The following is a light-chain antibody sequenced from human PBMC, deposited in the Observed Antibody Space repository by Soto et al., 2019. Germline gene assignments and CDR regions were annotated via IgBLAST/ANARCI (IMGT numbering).Light chain of an antibody. CDR1: QSISSDY. J-gene: IGKJ3*01. CDR2: GAS. CDR3: QQRSNWPPIT. Sequence: EVVLTQSPDTLSLSPGERATLSCRASQSISSDYLVWYQQKPGQAPRLLIYGASSRATGIPDRFSGSGSGTDFTLTISRLEPEDFAVYYCQQRSNWPPITFGPGTKVDLK. V-gene: IGKV3D-20*02.